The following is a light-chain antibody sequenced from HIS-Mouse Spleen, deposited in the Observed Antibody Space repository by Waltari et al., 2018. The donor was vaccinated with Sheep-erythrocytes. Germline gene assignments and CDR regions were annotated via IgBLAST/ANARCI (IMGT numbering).Light chain of an antibody. V-gene: IGLV2-23*01. CDR1: STDVVSYNL. Sequence: QSALTQPASVSGSPGQSITISCTGTSTDVVSYNLVSWYQQHPGKAPKLMIYEGSKRPSGVSNRFSGPKSGNTASLTISGLQAEDEADYYCCSYAGSSTYVFGTGTKVTVL. CDR3: CSYAGSSTYV. CDR2: EGS. J-gene: IGLJ1*01.